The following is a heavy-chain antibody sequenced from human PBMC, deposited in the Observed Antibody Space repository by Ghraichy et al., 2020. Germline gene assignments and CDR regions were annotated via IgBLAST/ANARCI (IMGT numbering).Heavy chain of an antibody. CDR1: GGSFSGYY. CDR3: ARAGRMDTAMVSINY. V-gene: IGHV4-34*01. J-gene: IGHJ4*02. CDR2: INHSGST. D-gene: IGHD5-18*01. Sequence: SQTLSLTCAVYGGSFSGYYWSWIRQPPGKGLEWIGEINHSGSTNYNPSLKSRVTISVDTSKNQFSLKLSSVTAADTAVYYCARAGRMDTAMVSINYWGQGTLVTVSS.